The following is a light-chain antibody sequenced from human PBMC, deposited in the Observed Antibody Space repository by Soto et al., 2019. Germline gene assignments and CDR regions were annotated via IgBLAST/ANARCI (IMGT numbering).Light chain of an antibody. J-gene: IGLJ3*02. CDR1: SSDVGDYNY. Sequence: QSALTQPRSVSGSPGQSVTISCTGTSSDVGDYNYVSWYQQYPGKAPKLVIYDVSKRPSGVPDRFSGSKSGNTASLTISGVQDEDEADYYCCSFAGSYTLWVFGGGTKLTVL. V-gene: IGLV2-11*01. CDR2: DVS. CDR3: CSFAGSYTLWV.